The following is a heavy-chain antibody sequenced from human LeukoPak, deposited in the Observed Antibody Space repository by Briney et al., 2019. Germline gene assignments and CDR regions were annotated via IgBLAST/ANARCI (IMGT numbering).Heavy chain of an antibody. J-gene: IGHJ4*02. V-gene: IGHV4-34*01. D-gene: IGHD6-13*01. CDR2: INHSGST. Sequence: GSLRLSCVASEFTFSNHAMSWVRQPPGKGLEWIGEINHSGSTNYNPSLKSRVTISVDTSKNQFSLRLSSVTAADTAVYYCARGHEAAGHFDYWGQGTLVTVSS. CDR1: EFTFSNHA. CDR3: ARGHEAAGHFDY.